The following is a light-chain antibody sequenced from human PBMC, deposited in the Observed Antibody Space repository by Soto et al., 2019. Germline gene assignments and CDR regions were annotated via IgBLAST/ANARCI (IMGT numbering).Light chain of an antibody. CDR2: GAS. CDR1: QDIDSN. CDR3: QHYYPYPPT. J-gene: IGKJ1*01. V-gene: IGKV1-8*01. Sequence: AIRLTQSPSSFSASAGDRVTISCRASQDIDSNLAWYQQKPGKAPKLLISGASYLQIGVPSRFSGSGSGTDFSLAIRSLQSDDFAPYFCQHYYPYPPTFGEGTKVE.